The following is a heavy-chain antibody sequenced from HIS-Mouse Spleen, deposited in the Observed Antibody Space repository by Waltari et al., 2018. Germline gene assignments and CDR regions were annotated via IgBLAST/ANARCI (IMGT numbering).Heavy chain of an antibody. J-gene: IGHJ4*02. V-gene: IGHV1-2*02. CDR3: ARALGYYFDY. Sequence: QVQLVQSGAEVKKPGASVKVSCKASGNTFTGYYMHWVRQAPGQGLEWRGWIKPKSGGTNYAQKFKGRVTMTRDTSISTAYMELSRLRSDDTAVYYCARALGYYFDYWGQGTLVTVSS. CDR2: IKPKSGGT. D-gene: IGHD7-27*01. CDR1: GNTFTGYY.